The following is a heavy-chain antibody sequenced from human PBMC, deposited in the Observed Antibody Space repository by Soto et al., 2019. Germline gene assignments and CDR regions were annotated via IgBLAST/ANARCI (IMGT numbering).Heavy chain of an antibody. D-gene: IGHD3-10*01. V-gene: IGHV3-33*01. J-gene: IGHJ6*02. Sequence: QVQLVESGGGVVQPGRSLRLSCAASGFTFSSYGMHWVRQAPGKGLERVAVIWYDGSNKYYADSVKGRFTISRDNSKNTLYMQMNSLRAEDTAVYYCARDEGLGVNYYYYGMDVWGQGTRVTVSS. CDR3: ARDEGLGVNYYYYGMDV. CDR1: GFTFSSYG. CDR2: IWYDGSNK.